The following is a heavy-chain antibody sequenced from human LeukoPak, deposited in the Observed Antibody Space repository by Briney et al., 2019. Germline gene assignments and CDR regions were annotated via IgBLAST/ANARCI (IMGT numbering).Heavy chain of an antibody. V-gene: IGHV4-34*01. D-gene: IGHD6-13*01. CDR2: INDSEST. Sequence: PSETLSLTCAVYGGSFSGYYWSWIRQPPGKGLEWLGEINDSESTNYNPSLKSRVTISVDTSKNQFSLKLSSVTAADTAMYYCARETAAAGSFIAINDYWGQGTLVTVSS. CDR1: GGSFSGYY. J-gene: IGHJ4*02. CDR3: ARETAAAGSFIAINDY.